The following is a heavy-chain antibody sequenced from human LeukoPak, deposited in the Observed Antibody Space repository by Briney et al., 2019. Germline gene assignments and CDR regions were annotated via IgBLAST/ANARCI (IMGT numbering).Heavy chain of an antibody. CDR1: GYTFTSYY. CDR2: INPSGGST. J-gene: IGHJ4*02. Sequence: ASVKVSCKASGYTFTSYYMHWVRQAPGQGLEWMGIINPSGGSTSYAQKFQGRVTMTRDMSTSTVYMELSSLRSEDTAVYYCARDPGDDRDYGDYVGYFDYWGQGTLVTVSS. V-gene: IGHV1-46*01. CDR3: ARDPGDDRDYGDYVGYFDY. D-gene: IGHD4-17*01.